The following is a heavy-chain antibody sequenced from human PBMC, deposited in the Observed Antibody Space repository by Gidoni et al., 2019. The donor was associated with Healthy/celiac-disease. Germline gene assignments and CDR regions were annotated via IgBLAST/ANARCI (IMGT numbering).Heavy chain of an antibody. CDR1: EFPFVSCG. J-gene: IGHJ3*02. V-gene: IGHV3-30*18. Sequence: VLLVESGGGVVQPGMSLRLSCAASEFPFVSCGMHWVRQAPGKGLEGVAFISYDGSNKNYADSVKGRFTISRDNSKNTLDLQMNSLRAEDTAVYYCAKVSPYSSSWADHAFDIWGQGTMVTVSS. CDR2: ISYDGSNK. D-gene: IGHD6-13*01. CDR3: AKVSPYSSSWADHAFDI.